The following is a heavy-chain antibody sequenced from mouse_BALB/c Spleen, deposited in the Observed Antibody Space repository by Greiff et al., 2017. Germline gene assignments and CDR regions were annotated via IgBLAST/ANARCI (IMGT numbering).Heavy chain of an antibody. CDR2: ISSGGSYT. Sequence: EVMLVESGGGLVKPGGSLKLSCAASGFTFSSYTMSWVRQTPEKRLEWVATISSGGSYTYYPDSVKGRFTISRDNAKNTLYLQMSSLKSEDTAMYYCTRGGNWGQGTTLTVSS. J-gene: IGHJ2*01. CDR1: GFTFSSYT. CDR3: TRGGN. V-gene: IGHV5-6-4*01.